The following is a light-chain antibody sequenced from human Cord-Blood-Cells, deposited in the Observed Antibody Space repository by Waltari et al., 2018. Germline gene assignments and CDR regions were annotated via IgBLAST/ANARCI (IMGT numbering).Light chain of an antibody. CDR3: QQYNNWPPLT. CDR2: GAS. J-gene: IGKJ4*01. V-gene: IGKV3-15*01. CDR1: QSVSSN. Sequence: EIVRTQSPATLSVSLGERATLSCRASQSVSSNLAWYQQKPDQAPSLLIYGASTRATGIPARFSGSGSGPEFTLTISSLQSEDFAVYYCQQYNNWPPLTFGGGTKVEIK.